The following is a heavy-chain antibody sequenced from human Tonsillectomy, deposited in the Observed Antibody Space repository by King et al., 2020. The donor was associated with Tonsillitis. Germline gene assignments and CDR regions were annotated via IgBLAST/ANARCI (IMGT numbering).Heavy chain of an antibody. V-gene: IGHV4-61*02. J-gene: IGHJ3*02. CDR1: GGSIRSVNYH. CDR2: FYPSGTT. Sequence: VQLQESGPGLVHPSQTLSLTCNVSGGSIRSVNYHWSWIRQPADKGLEWIGRFYPSGTTNYNSALRSRATISVDTSKNHFSLTLILSSVTAADTAVYFCAREGKGSGLSGAFDIWGQGTRVTVSS. CDR3: AREGKGSGLSGAFDI. D-gene: IGHD6-19*01.